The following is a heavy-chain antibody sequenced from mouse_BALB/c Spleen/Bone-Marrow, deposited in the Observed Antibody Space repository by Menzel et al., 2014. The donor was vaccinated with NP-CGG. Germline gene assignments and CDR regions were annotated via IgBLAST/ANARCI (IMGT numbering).Heavy chain of an antibody. CDR2: INPSTGYT. J-gene: IGHJ2*01. CDR1: GYTFTSYW. D-gene: IGHD2-2*01. Sequence: QVQLQQSGAELAKPGASVKMSCKASGYTFTSYWMHWVKQRPGQGLEWIGYINPSTGYTEYIQKFKDKATLTADKSSSTAYMQPSSLTSEDSAVYYCARSGGYDGFSYWGQGTTLTVSS. V-gene: IGHV1-7*01. CDR3: ARSGGYDGFSY.